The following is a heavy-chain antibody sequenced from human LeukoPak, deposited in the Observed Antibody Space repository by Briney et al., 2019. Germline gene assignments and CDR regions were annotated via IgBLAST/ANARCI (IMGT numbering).Heavy chain of an antibody. D-gene: IGHD6-19*01. Sequence: AGSLRLSCAASGFTFSSYATSWVRQAPGRGLEWVAFIWPDGSNKYYADSVKGRFTISRDNSKNTLYLQMNSLRAEDTAVYYCATLERGYAVAVDYWGQGTLVTVSS. CDR3: ATLERGYAVAVDY. J-gene: IGHJ4*02. V-gene: IGHV3-30*02. CDR2: IWPDGSNK. CDR1: GFTFSSYA.